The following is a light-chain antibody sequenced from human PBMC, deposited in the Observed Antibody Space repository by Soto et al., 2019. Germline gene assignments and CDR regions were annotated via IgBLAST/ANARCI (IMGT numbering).Light chain of an antibody. V-gene: IGLV1-44*01. CDR1: SSNIGSNT. CDR2: TND. J-gene: IGLJ1*01. CDR3: SSWDDNLDADV. Sequence: QSVLTQPPSASGTPGQRVTISCSGSSSNIGSNTVNWYQQLPGTAPKLLIYTNDQRPSGVPDRFSGSKSGTSASLAISGLQFEDEADYHCSSWDDNLDADVFGAGTKLTVL.